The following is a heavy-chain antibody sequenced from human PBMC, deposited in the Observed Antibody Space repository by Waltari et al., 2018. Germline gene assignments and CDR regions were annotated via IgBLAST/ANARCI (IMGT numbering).Heavy chain of an antibody. Sequence: GYYWGGVRQHPGKGLEWIGYIYYSGSTYYNPSLKSRVTISVDTSKNQFSLKLSSVTAADTAVYYCARANYDILTGYYTPWGQGTLVTVSS. CDR2: IYYSGST. J-gene: IGHJ5*02. V-gene: IGHV4-31*02. CDR3: ARANYDILTGYYTP. D-gene: IGHD3-9*01. CDR1: GYY.